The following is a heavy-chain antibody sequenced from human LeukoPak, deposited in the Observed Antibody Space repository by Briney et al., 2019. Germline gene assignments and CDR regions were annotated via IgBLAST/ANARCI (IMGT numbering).Heavy chain of an antibody. CDR1: GVSISSSKYY. Sequence: SETLSLTCTVSGVSISSSKYYWGWIRQPPGKGLEWIGTIYYRGTTYFNPSLKSRVTIFADTSKRQFSLNLSSVTAADTAVYYCARSDTAMVPDYWGQGTLVTVSS. CDR3: ARSDTAMVPDY. J-gene: IGHJ4*02. D-gene: IGHD5-18*01. CDR2: IYYRGTT. V-gene: IGHV4-39*07.